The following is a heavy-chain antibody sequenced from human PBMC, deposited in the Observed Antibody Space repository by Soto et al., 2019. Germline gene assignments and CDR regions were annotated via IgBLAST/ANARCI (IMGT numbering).Heavy chain of an antibody. CDR2: IIPIFGTA. CDR3: ARERYNGAGGAPPVFDY. V-gene: IGHV1-69*01. Sequence: QVQLVQSGAEVKKPGSSVKVSCKASGGTFSSYAISWVRQAPGQGLEWMGGIIPIFGTANYAQKFQGRVTITADESTSTADMELSSLRSEDTAVYYCARERYNGAGGAPPVFDYWGQGTLVTVSS. D-gene: IGHD2-21*01. J-gene: IGHJ4*02. CDR1: GGTFSSYA.